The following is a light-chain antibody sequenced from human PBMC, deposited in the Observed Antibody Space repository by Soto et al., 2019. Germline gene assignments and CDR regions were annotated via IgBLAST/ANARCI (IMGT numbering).Light chain of an antibody. J-gene: IGKJ2*01. Sequence: DIVMTQSPDSLAVSLGERATINCRSSQSLFYSSTNKNYLAWYQQIPGQPPKLLIYWASTRESGVPDRFSGSGSGTDFTLTISSLQAEDVAVYYCHQYYNTPHTFGQGTKLEIK. CDR3: HQYYNTPHT. CDR1: QSLFYSSTNKNY. CDR2: WAS. V-gene: IGKV4-1*01.